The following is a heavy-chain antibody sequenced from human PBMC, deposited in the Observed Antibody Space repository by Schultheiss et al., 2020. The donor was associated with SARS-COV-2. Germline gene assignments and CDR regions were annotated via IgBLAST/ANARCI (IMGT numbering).Heavy chain of an antibody. V-gene: IGHV3-48*02. CDR1: GFTFSSYG. CDR2: IAIGGEIT. J-gene: IGHJ4*02. CDR3: TRDAPGTLTNDY. Sequence: GGSLRLSCAASGFTFSSYGMHWVRQAPGKGLEWISHIAIGGEITYYVDSVKGRFTISRDDANNSLFLQMNSLRDEDTAVYYCTRDAPGTLTNDYWGQGTLVTVSS.